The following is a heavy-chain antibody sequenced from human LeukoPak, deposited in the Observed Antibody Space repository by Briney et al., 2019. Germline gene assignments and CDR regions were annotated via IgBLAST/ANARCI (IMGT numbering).Heavy chain of an antibody. J-gene: IGHJ6*02. CDR1: GYTFTGHY. CDR3: ARSISNSSFYYYFGIDV. V-gene: IGHV5-51*01. D-gene: IGHD6-6*01. Sequence: KVSCKASGYTFTGHYMHWVRQAPGQGLEWMGIIYPGDSDTRYSPSFQGQVTISADKSISTAYLQWSSLKASDTAMYYCARSISNSSFYYYFGIDVWGQGTTVTVSS. CDR2: IYPGDSDT.